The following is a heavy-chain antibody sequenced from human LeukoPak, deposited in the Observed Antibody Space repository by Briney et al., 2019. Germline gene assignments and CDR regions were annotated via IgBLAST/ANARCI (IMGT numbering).Heavy chain of an antibody. D-gene: IGHD3-10*01. CDR1: GGSNSSGDYY. J-gene: IGHJ4*02. CDR2: IYYSGST. Sequence: SETLSLNCTVSGGSNSSGDYYWSWIRQPPGKGLEWIGNIYYSGSTYYNPSLKSRLTMSVDTSNNQFSLKLSSVTAADTAVYFCARVPSGFGELLEHYFDYWGQGTLVTVSS. V-gene: IGHV4-30-4*01. CDR3: ARVPSGFGELLEHYFDY.